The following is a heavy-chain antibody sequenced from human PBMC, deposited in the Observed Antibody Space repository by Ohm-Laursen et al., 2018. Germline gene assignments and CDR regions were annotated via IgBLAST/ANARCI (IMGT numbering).Heavy chain of an antibody. CDR2: IYSAGST. V-gene: IGHV3-53*01. Sequence: SLRLSCSASGFTVSSTYMTWVRQAPGKGLQWVSIIYSAGSTYYAESVKGRFTISRDNSKNTVYLQMNSLRAEDTAVYYCTRPDSSSSYWGQGTLVTVSS. CDR3: TRPDSSSSY. J-gene: IGHJ4*02. D-gene: IGHD6-13*01. CDR1: GFTVSSTY.